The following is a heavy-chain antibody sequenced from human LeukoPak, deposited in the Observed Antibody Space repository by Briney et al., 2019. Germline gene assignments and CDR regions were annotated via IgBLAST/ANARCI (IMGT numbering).Heavy chain of an antibody. V-gene: IGHV4-59*08. J-gene: IGHJ6*02. D-gene: IGHD6-13*01. Sequence: SETLSLTCTVSGGSISSYYWDWIRQPPGKGLEWIGYINYIRTTDYNPSLKSRVTISLDTSKNRFSLKLSSVTAADTAMYYCARSYSSSDHYYYYGMDVWGQGTTVTVSS. CDR1: GGSISSYY. CDR3: ARSYSSSDHYYYYGMDV. CDR2: INYIRTT.